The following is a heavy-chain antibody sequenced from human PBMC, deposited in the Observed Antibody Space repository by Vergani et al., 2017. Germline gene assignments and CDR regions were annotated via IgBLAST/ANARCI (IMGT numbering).Heavy chain of an antibody. CDR1: GYTFTSYA. D-gene: IGHD2-21*02. J-gene: IGHJ6*02. V-gene: IGHV1-3*01. CDR3: ARDTVVTAIRYYYYYGMDV. CDR2: INAGNGNT. Sequence: QVQLVQSGAEVKKPGASVKVSCKASGYTFTSYAMHWVRQAPGQRLEWMGWINAGNGNTKYSQKFQGRVTITRDTSAGTAYMELSSLRSEDTAVYYCARDTVVTAIRYYYYYGMDVWGQGTTVTVSS.